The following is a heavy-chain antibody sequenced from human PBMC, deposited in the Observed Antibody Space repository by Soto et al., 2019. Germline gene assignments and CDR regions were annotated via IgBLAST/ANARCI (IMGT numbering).Heavy chain of an antibody. Sequence: EVQLVESGGGLVQPGGSLRLSCAASGFTFSRYWMTWVRQAPGKGLEWVANIKDDGSEEYYVDSVKGRFTVSRDNAKNSLYLQCSGLRAEDTAVYYCARKQTTVTSLRTYYYGFDVWGQGTPVTVSS. CDR1: GFTFSRYW. CDR2: IKDDGSEE. V-gene: IGHV3-7*03. J-gene: IGHJ6*02. D-gene: IGHD4-4*01. CDR3: ARKQTTVTSLRTYYYGFDV.